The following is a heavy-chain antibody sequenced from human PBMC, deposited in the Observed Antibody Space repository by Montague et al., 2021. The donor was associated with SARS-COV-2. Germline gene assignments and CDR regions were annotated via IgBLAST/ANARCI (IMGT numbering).Heavy chain of an antibody. CDR2: IYYSGST. D-gene: IGHD3-22*01. Sequence: TLSLTCTVSGGSISSGGYYWSWIRQHPGKGLEWIGYIYYSGSTYYNPSLKSRVTITVDTSKNQFSLKLSSVTAADTAVYYGAGAATITMIVVVIDAFDFWGQGTMVTVSS. CDR3: AGAATITMIVVVIDAFDF. J-gene: IGHJ3*01. V-gene: IGHV4-31*03. CDR1: GGSISSGGYY.